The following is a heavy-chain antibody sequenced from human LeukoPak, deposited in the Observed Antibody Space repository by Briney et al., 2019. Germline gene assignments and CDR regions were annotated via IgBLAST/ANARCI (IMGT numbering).Heavy chain of an antibody. CDR1: GFTFSSYS. V-gene: IGHV3-21*01. CDR3: ARDLRADYGADRFDY. CDR2: ISSSSSYI. Sequence: GGSLRLSCAASGFTFSSYSMNWVRQAPGKGLEWISSISSSSSYIYYADSVKGRFTISRDNAKNSLYLQMNSLRAEDTAVYYCARDLRADYGADRFDYWGQGTLVTVSS. D-gene: IGHD4-17*01. J-gene: IGHJ4*02.